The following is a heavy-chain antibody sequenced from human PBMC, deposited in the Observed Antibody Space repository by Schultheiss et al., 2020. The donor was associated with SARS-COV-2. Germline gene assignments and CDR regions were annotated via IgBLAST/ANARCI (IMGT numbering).Heavy chain of an antibody. CDR1: GGGSITSYY. CDR3: ASSYYYDSSGYYYYYGMDV. J-gene: IGHJ6*02. Sequence: SETLSLTCTVSGGGSITSYYWSWIRQPPGKGLEWIGEINHSGSTNYNPSLKSRVTISVDTSKNQFSLKLSSVTAADTAVYYCASSYYYDSSGYYYYYGMDVWGQGTTVTVSS. V-gene: IGHV4-34*01. D-gene: IGHD3-22*01. CDR2: INHSGST.